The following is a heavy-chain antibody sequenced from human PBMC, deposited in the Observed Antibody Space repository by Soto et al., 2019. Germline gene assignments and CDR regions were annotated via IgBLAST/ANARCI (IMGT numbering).Heavy chain of an antibody. CDR1: GGSISSSSYY. J-gene: IGHJ6*02. D-gene: IGHD7-27*01. CDR2: IYYSGST. Sequence: SETLSLTCTVSGGSISSSSYYWGWIRQPPGKGLEWIGSIYYSGSTYYNPSLKSRVTISVDTSKNQFSLKLSSVTAADTAVYYCARRPSKLGIYYYYGMDVWGQGTTVTVSS. V-gene: IGHV4-39*01. CDR3: ARRPSKLGIYYYYGMDV.